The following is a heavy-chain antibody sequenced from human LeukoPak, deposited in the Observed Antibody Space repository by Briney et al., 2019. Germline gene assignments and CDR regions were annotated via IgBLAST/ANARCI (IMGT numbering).Heavy chain of an antibody. CDR2: ISSSGSTI. J-gene: IGHJ4*02. CDR3: AKDQARHYDILTGYYNLGYFDY. Sequence: GGSLRLSCAASGFTFSSYEMNWVRQAPGKGLEWVSYISSSGSTIYYADSVKGRFTISRDNAKNSLYLQMNSLRAEDTAIFYCAKDQARHYDILTGYYNLGYFDYWGQGALVTVSS. V-gene: IGHV3-48*03. CDR1: GFTFSSYE. D-gene: IGHD3-9*01.